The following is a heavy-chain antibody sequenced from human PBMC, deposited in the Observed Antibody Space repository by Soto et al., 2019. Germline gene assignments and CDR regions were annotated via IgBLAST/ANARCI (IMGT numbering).Heavy chain of an antibody. D-gene: IGHD6-13*01. CDR2: IYDSGST. Sequence: SETLSLTCTVSGASISSHCWSWIRQPPGKGLEWIGYIYDSGSTNYNPSLKSRVTISVDTSKSQFSLKVSSVTAADTAVYYCARYSSSWYPSNYWGQGTLVTVSS. J-gene: IGHJ4*02. V-gene: IGHV4-59*11. CDR3: ARYSSSWYPSNY. CDR1: GASISSHC.